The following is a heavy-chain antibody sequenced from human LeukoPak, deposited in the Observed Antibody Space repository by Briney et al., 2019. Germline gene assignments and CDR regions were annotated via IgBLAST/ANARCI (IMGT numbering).Heavy chain of an antibody. V-gene: IGHV4-4*07. Sequence: SETLSLTCTVSGGSISSSYWNWIRQPAGEGLEWIGRIYTSGSTNYNPSLKSRVTMSVDTSKNQFSLRLSSVTAADTAVYYCARARRRYYGSGSYFFDYWGQGTLVTVSS. CDR3: ARARRRYYGSGSYFFDY. CDR2: IYTSGST. D-gene: IGHD3-10*01. J-gene: IGHJ4*02. CDR1: GGSISSSY.